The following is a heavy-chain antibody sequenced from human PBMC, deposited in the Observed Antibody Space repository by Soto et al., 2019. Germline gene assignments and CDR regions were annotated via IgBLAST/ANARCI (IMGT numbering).Heavy chain of an antibody. V-gene: IGHV1-18*01. J-gene: IGHJ4*02. Sequence: ASVKVSCKTSGYTFTSYGITWVRQAPGQGLEWMGWSSTSNGDTNYVQKFQGRVTMTTDTSASTAYMELSSLRSEDAAVYYGARYSGGRTALYDWGKGSLVSVGS. CDR3: ARYSGGRTALYD. D-gene: IGHD5-12*01. CDR2: SSTSNGDT. CDR1: GYTFTSYG.